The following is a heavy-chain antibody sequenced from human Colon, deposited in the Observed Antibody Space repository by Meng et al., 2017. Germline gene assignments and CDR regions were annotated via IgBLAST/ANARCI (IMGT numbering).Heavy chain of an antibody. CDR2: IYSGGST. Sequence: GGSLRLSCAASGFTVSSNYISWVRQAPGKGLEWVSVIYSGGSTYYSVSVKGRFTISRHNSKHTLDLQVDSLRAEDTAVYYCRCSGSYYPKNDAFEIWGQGTMVTVSS. V-gene: IGHV3-53*04. J-gene: IGHJ3*02. D-gene: IGHD3-10*02. CDR1: GFTVSSNY. CDR3: RCSGSYYPKNDAFEI.